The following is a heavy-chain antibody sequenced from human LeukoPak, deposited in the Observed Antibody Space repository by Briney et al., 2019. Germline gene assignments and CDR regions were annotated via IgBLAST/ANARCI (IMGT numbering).Heavy chain of an antibody. V-gene: IGHV4-59*01. D-gene: IGHD5-18*01. CDR1: GGSMNNYF. Sequence: ASETLSLTCSVSGGSMNNYFWSWIRQPPGKGLEWIGYIYYSGSTNYNPSLKSRVTISVGTSKNQFSLKLSSVTAADTAVYYCARSGYNYGPYDYWGQGSLVTVSS. CDR2: IYYSGST. J-gene: IGHJ4*02. CDR3: ARSGYNYGPYDY.